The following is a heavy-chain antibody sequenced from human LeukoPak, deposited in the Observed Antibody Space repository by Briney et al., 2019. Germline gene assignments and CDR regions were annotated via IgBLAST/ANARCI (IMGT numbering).Heavy chain of an antibody. CDR2: ISAYNGNT. D-gene: IGHD3-22*01. Sequence: GASVKVSCKASGYTFTSYGISWVRQAPGQGLEWMGWISAYNGNTNYAQKLQGRVTMTTDTSTSTAYMELRSLRSDDTAVYYCARVRYRYYYGSSGYQFDYWGQGTLVTVSS. J-gene: IGHJ4*02. CDR1: GYTFTSYG. V-gene: IGHV1-18*01. CDR3: ARVRYRYYYGSSGYQFDY.